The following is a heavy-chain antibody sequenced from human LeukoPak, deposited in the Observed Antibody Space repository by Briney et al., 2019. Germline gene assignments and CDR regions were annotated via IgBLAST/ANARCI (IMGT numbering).Heavy chain of an antibody. CDR3: AKFSGYYTSLDY. CDR1: GFTFDDYA. J-gene: IGHJ4*02. CDR2: ISWNSGSI. V-gene: IGHV3-9*01. Sequence: GGSLRLSCAASGFTFDDYAMHWVRQAPGKGLEWVPGISWNSGSIGYADSVKGRLTISGDNAKNSLYLQMNSLRAEDTALYYCAKFSGYYTSLDYWGQGTLVTVSS. D-gene: IGHD3-3*01.